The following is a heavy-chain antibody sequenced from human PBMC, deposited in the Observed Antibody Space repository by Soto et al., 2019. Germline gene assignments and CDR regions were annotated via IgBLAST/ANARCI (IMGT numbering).Heavy chain of an antibody. Sequence: SVKLSCKASRGTFSSYAISWVRQAPGQGLEWMGGIIPIFGTANYAQKFQGRVTITADESTSTAYMELSSLRSEDTAVYYCAALPGRFQGQFDYWGHRTLVTVSS. V-gene: IGHV1-69*13. J-gene: IGHJ4*01. CDR3: AALPGRFQGQFDY. CDR2: IIPIFGTA. CDR1: RGTFSSYA. D-gene: IGHD3-9*01.